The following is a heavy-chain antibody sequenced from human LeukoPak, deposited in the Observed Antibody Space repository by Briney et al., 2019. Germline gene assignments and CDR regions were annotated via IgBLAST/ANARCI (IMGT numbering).Heavy chain of an antibody. CDR1: GHTLNELA. D-gene: IGHD4-17*01. CDR3: ATDPGYGEFAEGWLDS. V-gene: IGHV1-24*01. Sequence: ASVKVSCKVSGHTLNELAIQWVRQAPGKGLEWMGGFVAEDNDIVYAEALKGRVTMTEETSTETAYMELRSLRADDTAVYYCATDPGYGEFAEGWLDSWGQGTLVTVSS. CDR2: FVAEDNDI. J-gene: IGHJ5*01.